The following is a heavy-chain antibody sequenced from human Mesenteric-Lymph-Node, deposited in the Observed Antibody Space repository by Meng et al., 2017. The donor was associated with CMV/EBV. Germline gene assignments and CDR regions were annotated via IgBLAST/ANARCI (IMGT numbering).Heavy chain of an antibody. CDR3: ARHKDVPALSDF. CDR2: ISHSGST. Sequence: VAGDSIISDTYYWAWVRQPPGRGLEWIGSISHSGSTSYNPSRESRVTISVDTSKNQFSLNLNSVTAADTAVYYCARHKDVPALSDFWGQGTLVTVSS. D-gene: IGHD1-14*01. J-gene: IGHJ4*02. V-gene: IGHV4-39*01. CDR1: GDSIISDTYY.